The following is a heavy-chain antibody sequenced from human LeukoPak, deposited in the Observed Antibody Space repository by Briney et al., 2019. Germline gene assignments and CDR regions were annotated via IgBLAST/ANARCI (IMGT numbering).Heavy chain of an antibody. CDR2: VSWNSGTI. CDR1: GFRFDDSA. Sequence: GGSLRLSCAASGFRFDDSAMHWVRQAPGKGLEWVSGVSWNSGTIAYADSVKGRFTISRDNTKNSLYLQMNSLRAEDTALYYCAKDRAQYYDNSGFTLDYWGQGTLATVSS. D-gene: IGHD3-22*01. CDR3: AKDRAQYYDNSGFTLDY. J-gene: IGHJ4*02. V-gene: IGHV3-9*01.